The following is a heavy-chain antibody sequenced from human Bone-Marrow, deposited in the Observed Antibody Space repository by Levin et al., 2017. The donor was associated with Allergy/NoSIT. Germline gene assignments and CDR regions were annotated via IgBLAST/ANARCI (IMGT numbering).Heavy chain of an antibody. CDR2: ITNSAGDT. CDR3: AKMGDSSWSERYYFDY. J-gene: IGHJ4*02. D-gene: IGHD6-13*01. V-gene: IGHV3-23*01. CDR1: GFTFSSYA. Sequence: PGGSLRLSCAASGFTFSSYAMSWVRQAPGKGLEWVSAITNSAGDTYYADSVKGRFTISKDNSKNTLYLQMNNLRAEDTAIYYCAKMGDSSWSERYYFDYWGQGTLVIVSS.